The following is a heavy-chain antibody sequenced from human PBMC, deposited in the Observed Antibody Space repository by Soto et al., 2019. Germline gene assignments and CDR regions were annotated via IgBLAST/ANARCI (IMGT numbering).Heavy chain of an antibody. CDR1: GYSFTSYW. J-gene: IGHJ4*02. CDR2: IYPGDSDT. CDR3: ARGYYDFVNPVDY. D-gene: IGHD3-3*01. Sequence: GESLKISCKGSGYSFTSYWIGWVRQMPGKGLEWMWIIYPGDSDTGYSPSFQGQVTISADKSISTAYLQWSSLKASDTAMYYCARGYYDFVNPVDYWGQGTLVTVSS. V-gene: IGHV5-51*01.